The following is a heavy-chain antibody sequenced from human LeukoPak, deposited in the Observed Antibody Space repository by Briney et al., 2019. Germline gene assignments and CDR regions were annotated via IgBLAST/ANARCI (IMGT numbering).Heavy chain of an antibody. CDR3: VEALSEYSSSWYNWFDP. CDR2: ISSNGGST. V-gene: IGHV3-64D*09. J-gene: IGHJ5*02. Sequence: GGSLRLSCSASGFTFSSYAMHWVRQAPGKGLEYVSAISSNGGSTYYADSVKGRFTISRDNSKNTLYLQMSSLRAEDTAVYYCVEALSEYSSSWYNWFDPWGQGTLVTVSS. D-gene: IGHD6-13*01. CDR1: GFTFSSYA.